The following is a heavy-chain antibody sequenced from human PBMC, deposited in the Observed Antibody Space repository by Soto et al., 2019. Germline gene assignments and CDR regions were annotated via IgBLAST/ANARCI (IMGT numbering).Heavy chain of an antibody. CDR1: GGTFSSYA. CDR3: ARSFYYLSVWFDP. D-gene: IGHD3-22*01. Sequence: SVKVSCKASGGTFSSYAISWVRQAPGQGLEWMGGIIPIFGTANYAQKFQGRVTMTGDTSTSTVYMELSSLRSEDTAVYYCARSFYYLSVWFDPWGQGTLVTVSS. V-gene: IGHV1-69*06. CDR2: IIPIFGTA. J-gene: IGHJ5*02.